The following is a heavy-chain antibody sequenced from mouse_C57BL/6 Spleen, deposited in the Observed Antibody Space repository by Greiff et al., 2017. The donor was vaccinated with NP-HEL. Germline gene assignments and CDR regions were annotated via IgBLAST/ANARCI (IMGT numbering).Heavy chain of an antibody. J-gene: IGHJ4*01. Sequence: VQLKQSGPELVKPGDSVKISCKASGYSFTGYFMNWVMQSHGKSLEWIGRINPYNGDTFYNQKFKGKATLTVDKSSSTAHMELRSLTSEDSAVYYCARYGYDGDYAMDYWGQGTSVTVSS. CDR2: INPYNGDT. CDR1: GYSFTGYF. CDR3: ARYGYDGDYAMDY. D-gene: IGHD2-2*01. V-gene: IGHV1-20*01.